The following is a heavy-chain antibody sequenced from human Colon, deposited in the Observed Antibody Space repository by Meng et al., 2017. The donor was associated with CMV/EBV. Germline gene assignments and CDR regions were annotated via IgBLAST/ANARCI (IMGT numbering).Heavy chain of an antibody. D-gene: IGHD2-2*01. Sequence: TFSSYSMTWVRQAPGKGLEWLSSISSRSSDIYLADSVKGRFTISRDNAKNSMYLQINSLRAEDTAVYYCAREGSSRYCTTTSCYHDYWGQGTLVTVSS. CDR2: ISSRSSDI. CDR3: AREGSSRYCTTTSCYHDY. V-gene: IGHV3-21*01. CDR1: TFSSYS. J-gene: IGHJ4*02.